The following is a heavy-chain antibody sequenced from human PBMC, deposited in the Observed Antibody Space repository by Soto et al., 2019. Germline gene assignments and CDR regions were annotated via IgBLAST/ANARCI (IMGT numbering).Heavy chain of an antibody. CDR3: AREGVVPAAAFDY. Sequence: PVGSLRLSCAASGFTFSSYAMHWVRQAPGKGLEWVAVISYDGSNKYYADSVKGRFTISRDNSKNTLYLQMNSLRAEDTAVYYCAREGVVPAAAFDYWGQGTLVTVSS. D-gene: IGHD2-2*01. V-gene: IGHV3-30-3*01. J-gene: IGHJ4*02. CDR1: GFTFSSYA. CDR2: ISYDGSNK.